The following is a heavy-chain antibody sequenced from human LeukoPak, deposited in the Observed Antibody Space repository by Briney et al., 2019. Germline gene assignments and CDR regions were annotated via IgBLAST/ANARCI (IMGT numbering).Heavy chain of an antibody. CDR3: AKGVVAVAGSGLDY. Sequence: GRSLRLSCAASGFTFSSYGMHWDRQAAGKGLEWVAVISYDGSNKCYADSVKGRFTISRDNSKNTLYLQMNSLRAEDTAVYYCAKGVVAVAGSGLDYWGQGTLVTVSS. J-gene: IGHJ4*02. CDR1: GFTFSSYG. V-gene: IGHV3-30*18. D-gene: IGHD6-19*01. CDR2: ISYDGSNK.